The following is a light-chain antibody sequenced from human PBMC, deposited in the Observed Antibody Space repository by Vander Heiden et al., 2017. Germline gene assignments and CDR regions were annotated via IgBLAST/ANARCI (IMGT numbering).Light chain of an antibody. CDR1: QSVLYSAKNKNY. V-gene: IGKV4-1*01. J-gene: IGKJ3*01. Sequence: DIVMTQSPDSLAVSLGERATINCKSSQSVLYSAKNKNYLAWYQQKPGQPPKLLIYWASTRESGVPDRFSGSGSGTDFTLTISSLQAEDVAVYYCQQDDSTPFTFGPGTKVDIK. CDR3: QQDDSTPFT. CDR2: WAS.